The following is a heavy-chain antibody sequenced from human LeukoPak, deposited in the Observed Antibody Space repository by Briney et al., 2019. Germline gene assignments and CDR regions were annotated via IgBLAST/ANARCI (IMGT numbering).Heavy chain of an antibody. CDR2: IYPGDSDT. D-gene: IGHD6-13*01. J-gene: IGHJ4*02. V-gene: IGHV5-51*01. Sequence: GESLKISCKGSGYSFTTYWIGWVRQMPGKGLEWMGTIYPGDSDTRYSPSFQGHVTISADKSITTAYLQWSSLKASDTAMYYCARRVAAGALGNFDYWGQGTLVTVSS. CDR3: ARRVAAGALGNFDY. CDR1: GYSFTTYW.